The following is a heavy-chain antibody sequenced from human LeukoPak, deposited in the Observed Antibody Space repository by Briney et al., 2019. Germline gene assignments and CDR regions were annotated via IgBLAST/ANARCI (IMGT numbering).Heavy chain of an antibody. J-gene: IGHJ4*02. D-gene: IGHD5/OR15-5a*01. CDR3: VRGVYNNGNMNDY. V-gene: IGHV3-30*04. CDR1: GFTFSGYP. Sequence: GGSLRLSCVASGFTFSGYPMHWVRQTPGKGLDWVAIISDDGGRKFYADSVEGRFTISRDNSKNTLFLEMNSLRAEDTALYYCVRGVYNNGNMNDYWGQGTLVTVSS. CDR2: ISDDGGRK.